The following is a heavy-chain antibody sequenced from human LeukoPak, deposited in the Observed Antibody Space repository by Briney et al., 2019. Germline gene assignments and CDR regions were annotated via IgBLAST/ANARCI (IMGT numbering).Heavy chain of an antibody. Sequence: GRAPRDSPAPPGFTSLDSTIRGGPPGPGRGRWRGSGISWDSGSIGYADSVKGRFTISRDNAKNSLYLQMNSLRAEDTALYYCAKDIPGSGWNGALDYWGQGTLVTVSS. J-gene: IGHJ4*02. CDR3: AKDIPGSGWNGALDY. CDR1: FTSLDST. V-gene: IGHV3-9*02. D-gene: IGHD6-19*01. CDR2: ISWDSGSI.